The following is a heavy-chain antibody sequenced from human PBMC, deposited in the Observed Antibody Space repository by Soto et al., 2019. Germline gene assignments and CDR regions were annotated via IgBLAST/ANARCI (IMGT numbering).Heavy chain of an antibody. Sequence: XSVKVSFKASGYTFITYDINWVRQATGQGLEWMGWMNPSNGNAGYAQKFQGRLTMTRNTSISTAYMELSSLRSDDTAVYFCARRKERSGPNYFDYWGQGTLVTVSS. CDR3: ARRKERSGPNYFDY. CDR1: GYTFITYD. J-gene: IGHJ4*02. V-gene: IGHV1-8*01. CDR2: MNPSNGNA. D-gene: IGHD6-25*01.